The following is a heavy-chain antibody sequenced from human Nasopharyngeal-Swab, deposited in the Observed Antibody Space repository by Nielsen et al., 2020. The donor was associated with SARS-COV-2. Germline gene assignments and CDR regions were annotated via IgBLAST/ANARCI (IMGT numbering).Heavy chain of an antibody. CDR2: IYYSGST. CDR3: ARDLGGYDILTGYYHYYYYMDV. J-gene: IGHJ6*03. Sequence: WIRQPPGKGLEWIGYIYYSGSTNYNPSLKSRVTISVDTSKNQFSLKLSSVTAADPAVYYCARDLGGYDILTGYYHYYYYMDVWGKGTTVTVSS. D-gene: IGHD3-9*01. V-gene: IGHV4-59*01.